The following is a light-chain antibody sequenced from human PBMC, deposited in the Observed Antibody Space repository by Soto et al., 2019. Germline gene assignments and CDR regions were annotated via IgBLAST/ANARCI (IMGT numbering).Light chain of an antibody. CDR1: KSVLYSSNDKNY. V-gene: IGKV4-1*01. J-gene: IGKJ1*01. Sequence: DIVMTQSPDSLAVSLGERATINCKSSKSVLYSSNDKNYLAWYQQKPGQPPKLLIYWASTRESGVPDRFSGSGSGTDFTLTISSLQAEDVVVYYCQQYYSTPWTFGQGTKLEIK. CDR3: QQYYSTPWT. CDR2: WAS.